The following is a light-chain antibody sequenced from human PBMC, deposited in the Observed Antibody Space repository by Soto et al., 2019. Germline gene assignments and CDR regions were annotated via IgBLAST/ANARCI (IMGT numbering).Light chain of an antibody. Sequence: QSVLTHPPSASGTPGQRVTISCSGSSSNIGSNTVNWYQQLPGSAPKLLIYSNNQRPSGVPARFSGSKSGPSAALAISGLQSEDEADYDCAAWDDSLNGYVVFGGGTKLTVL. J-gene: IGLJ2*01. CDR3: AAWDDSLNGYVV. CDR2: SNN. V-gene: IGLV1-44*01. CDR1: SSNIGSNT.